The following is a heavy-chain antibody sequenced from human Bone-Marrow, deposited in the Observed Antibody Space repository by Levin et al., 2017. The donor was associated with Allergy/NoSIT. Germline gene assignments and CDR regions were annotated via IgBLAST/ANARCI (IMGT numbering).Heavy chain of an antibody. V-gene: IGHV5-51*01. Sequence: GESLKISCEVSGYSFVSQWIGWVRQMPGKGLQWMGIIYPGDSDTRYSPSFQGQVTISADKSISTAYLQWSSLKASDTAIYYCARETRITNSGAGYYMDVWGKGTTVIVSS. J-gene: IGHJ6*03. D-gene: IGHD3-3*01. CDR1: GYSFVSQW. CDR2: IYPGDSDT. CDR3: ARETRITNSGAGYYMDV.